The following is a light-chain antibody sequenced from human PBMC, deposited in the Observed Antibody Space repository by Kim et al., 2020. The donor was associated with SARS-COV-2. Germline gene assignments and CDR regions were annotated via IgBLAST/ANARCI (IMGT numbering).Light chain of an antibody. CDR1: SSDVGAYEY. V-gene: IGLV2-14*03. J-gene: IGLJ2*01. Sequence: HSITLSCTRTSSDVGAYEYVSWYQQHPGNAPKLMIFDVNHRPSGVSNLFSGSKSGNTASLTISGLQAEDEADYYCSSYTTSGTPVFGGGTQLTVL. CDR3: SSYTTSGTPV. CDR2: DVN.